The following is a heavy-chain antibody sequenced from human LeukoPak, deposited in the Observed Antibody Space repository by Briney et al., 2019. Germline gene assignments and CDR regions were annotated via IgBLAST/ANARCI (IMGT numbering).Heavy chain of an antibody. Sequence: SETLSLTCTVSGGSISSYYWSWIRQPPGKGLEWIGYIYYSGITNYNPSLKSRVTISVDTSKNQFSLKLSSVTAADTAVYYCARARGAYYFDYWGQGTLVTVSS. CDR3: ARARGAYYFDY. D-gene: IGHD1-26*01. V-gene: IGHV4-59*01. CDR2: IYYSGIT. CDR1: GGSISSYY. J-gene: IGHJ4*02.